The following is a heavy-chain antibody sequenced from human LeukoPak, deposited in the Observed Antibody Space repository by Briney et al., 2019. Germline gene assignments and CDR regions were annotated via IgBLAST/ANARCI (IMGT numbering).Heavy chain of an antibody. CDR1: GFIFSSYW. V-gene: IGHV3-7*03. J-gene: IGHJ4*02. Sequence: GGSLRLSCAASGFIFSSYWMSWVRQAPGKGLEWVANIKQDGSEKYYVDSVKGRFTISRDNAKNSLYLQLNSLRAEDTAVYYCAKERGCAIGSCARIPDYWGQGILVTVSS. D-gene: IGHD2-15*01. CDR3: AKERGCAIGSCARIPDY. CDR2: IKQDGSEK.